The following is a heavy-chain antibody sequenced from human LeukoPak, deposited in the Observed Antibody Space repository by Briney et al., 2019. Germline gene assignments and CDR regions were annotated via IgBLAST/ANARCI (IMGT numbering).Heavy chain of an antibody. D-gene: IGHD4-17*01. V-gene: IGHV4-34*01. CDR2: INHSGST. Sequence: SETLSLTCAVYGGSFSGYYWSWIRQPPGKGLEWMGEINHSGSTNYNPSLKSRVTISIDTSKNQFSLKLRSVTAADTAVYYCARDLVTVTKGFDIWGQGTMVSVSS. CDR3: ARDLVTVTKGFDI. J-gene: IGHJ3*02. CDR1: GGSFSGYY.